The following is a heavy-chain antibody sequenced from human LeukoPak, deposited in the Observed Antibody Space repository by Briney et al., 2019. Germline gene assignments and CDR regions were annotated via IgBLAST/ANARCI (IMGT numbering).Heavy chain of an antibody. V-gene: IGHV1-2*02. D-gene: IGHD5-18*01. J-gene: IGHJ5*02. CDR3: TRGQYNYGRDWFDP. CDR2: INPDSGGT. Sequence: GASVKVSCKASGYSFTDYYMHWVRQAPGQGLEWMGWINPDSGGTNFAQKFQGRVTMTRDTSISTAYMELSRLGSDDTAVYYCTRGQYNYGRDWFDPWGQGTLVTVSS. CDR1: GYSFTDYY.